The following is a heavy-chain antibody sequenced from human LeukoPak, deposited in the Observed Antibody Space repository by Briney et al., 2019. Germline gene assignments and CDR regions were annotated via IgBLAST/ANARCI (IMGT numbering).Heavy chain of an antibody. V-gene: IGHV3-7*01. CDR1: GFTYRNYW. CDR3: ARDTTYSNYCSDH. J-gene: IGHJ4*02. Sequence: PGGSLRLSCTASGFTYRNYWMSWVRQAPGKGLEWVANIKGDGTEKYYVDSVKVRFTISRDNAKTSLFLQMNSLRPEDTAVYYCARDTTYSNYCSDHWGQGTLVTVSS. CDR2: IKGDGTEK. D-gene: IGHD4-11*01.